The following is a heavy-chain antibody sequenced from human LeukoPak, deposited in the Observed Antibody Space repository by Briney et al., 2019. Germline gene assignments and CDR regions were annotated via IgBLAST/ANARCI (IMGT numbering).Heavy chain of an antibody. CDR3: ARAGGAVAGNYYYYMDV. V-gene: IGHV1-69*05. CDR1: GGTFSSYA. Sequence: GASVKVSCKASGGTFSSYAISWVRQAPGQGLEWMGGIIPIFGTATYAQKFQGRVTITTDESTSTAYMELSSLRSEDMAVYYCARAGGAVAGNYYYYMDVWGKGTTVTVSS. D-gene: IGHD6-19*01. CDR2: IIPIFGTA. J-gene: IGHJ6*03.